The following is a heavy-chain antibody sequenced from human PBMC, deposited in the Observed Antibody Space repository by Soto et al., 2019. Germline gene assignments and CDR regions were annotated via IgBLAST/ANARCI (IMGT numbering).Heavy chain of an antibody. V-gene: IGHV4-59*01. CDR3: ARDAARYPPGVNYFDY. CDR1: GGSISSYY. D-gene: IGHD3-9*01. J-gene: IGHJ4*02. CDR2: IYYSGST. Sequence: PSETLSLTCTVSGGSISSYYWSWIRQPPGKGLEWIGYIYYSGSTNYNPSLKSRVTISVDTSKNQFSLKLSSVTAADTAVYYCARDAARYPPGVNYFDYWGQGTLVTVSS.